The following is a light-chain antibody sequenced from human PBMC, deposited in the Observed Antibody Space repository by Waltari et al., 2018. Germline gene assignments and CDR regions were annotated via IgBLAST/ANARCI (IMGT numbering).Light chain of an antibody. CDR2: EGT. CDR3: CSYASGSTII. V-gene: IGLV2-23*01. J-gene: IGLJ2*01. Sequence: QSALTQPASVSGSPGQSITISCTGTSSDVGCYNLVSWFQRHPGKAPELLIYEGTKRPSGVSNRFSGSKSGNTASLTISGLQAEDEADYYCCSYASGSTIIFGGGTKLTVL. CDR1: SSDVGCYNL.